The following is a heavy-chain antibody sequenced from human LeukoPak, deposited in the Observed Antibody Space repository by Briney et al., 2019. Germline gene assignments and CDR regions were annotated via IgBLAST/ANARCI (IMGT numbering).Heavy chain of an antibody. CDR1: GYTFSDHY. CDR3: ATGGIVPGDPLEY. CDR2: VDPEDGEI. J-gene: IGHJ4*02. Sequence: ASVKVSCKASGYTFSDHYIHWVQHAPGKGPEWMGQVDPEDGEIRYAEKFQGRVTITADTSTDTSYLELSSLRSEDTALYYCATGGIVPGDPLEYWGKGTLVTVSS. V-gene: IGHV1-69-2*01. D-gene: IGHD2-15*01.